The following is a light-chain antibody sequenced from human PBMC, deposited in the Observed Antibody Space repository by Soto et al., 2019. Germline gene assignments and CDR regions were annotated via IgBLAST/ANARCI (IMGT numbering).Light chain of an antibody. CDR2: VAS. CDR3: QQSSSTPQT. J-gene: IGKJ4*01. CDR1: QSISSY. Sequence: DIQMTQSPSSLSASVGDRVTITCRASQSISSYLNWYQQKPGEAPKLLINVASTLQSGVPSRFSGSGSGTDFTLAISSLQPEDFATYYCQQSSSTPQTFGGGTRVEIK. V-gene: IGKV1-39*01.